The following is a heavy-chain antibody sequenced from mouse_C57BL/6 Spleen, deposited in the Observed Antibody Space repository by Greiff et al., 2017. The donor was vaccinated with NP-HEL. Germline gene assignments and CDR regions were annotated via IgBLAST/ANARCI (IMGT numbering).Heavy chain of an antibody. Sequence: VQLQQPGAELVKPGVSVKLPCKVPGYTFISYWMHWVKQRLGRGFGGFGRFDPNSGGIKYNEKFKSKATQTVDEPASTAYRQLSSLTSEDYAVYCCARGGNYGSSGDYWGQGTTLTVSS. CDR1: GYTFISYW. CDR2: FDPNSGGI. J-gene: IGHJ2*01. CDR3: ARGGNYGSSGDY. D-gene: IGHD1-1*01. V-gene: IGHV1-72*01.